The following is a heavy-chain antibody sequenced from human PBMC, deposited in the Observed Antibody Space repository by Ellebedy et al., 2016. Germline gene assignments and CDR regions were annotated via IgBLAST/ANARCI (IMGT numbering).Heavy chain of an antibody. Sequence: GESLKISCAASGFTFSSYAMSWVRQAPGKGLEWVSAISGSGGSTYYADSVKGRFTISRDNSKNTLYLQMNSLRAEDTAVYYCAKPRKRGYCSGGSCYPVWFDPWGQGTLVTVSS. CDR2: ISGSGGST. CDR1: GFTFSSYA. J-gene: IGHJ5*02. D-gene: IGHD2-15*01. V-gene: IGHV3-23*01. CDR3: AKPRKRGYCSGGSCYPVWFDP.